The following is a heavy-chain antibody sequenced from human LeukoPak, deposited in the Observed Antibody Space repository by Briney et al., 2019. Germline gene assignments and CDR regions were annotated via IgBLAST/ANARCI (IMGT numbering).Heavy chain of an antibody. J-gene: IGHJ4*02. Sequence: SETLSLTCTVSGGSISSGNYYWSWIRQPAGKELEWIGRIHISGNTNYNPALKSRVTISVDTSKNQFSLKLSSVTAADTAVYYCARGPKGLPANYWGQGTLVTVSS. V-gene: IGHV4-61*02. CDR3: ARGPKGLPANY. D-gene: IGHD2-2*01. CDR2: IHISGNT. CDR1: GGSISSGNYY.